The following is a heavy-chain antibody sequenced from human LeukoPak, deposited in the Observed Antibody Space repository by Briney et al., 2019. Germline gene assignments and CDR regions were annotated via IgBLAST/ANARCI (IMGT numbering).Heavy chain of an antibody. V-gene: IGHV4-4*02. CDR2: IYHSGST. J-gene: IGHJ4*02. CDR3: ARGDYGSGSYYDPSYYFDY. CDR1: GGSISSSNW. Sequence: SETLSLTCAVSGGSISSSNWWSWVRQPPGKGLEWIGEIYHSGSTNYNPSLKSRVTISVDKSKNQFSLKLSSVTAADTAVYYCARGDYGSGSYYDPSYYFDYWGQGTLVTVSS. D-gene: IGHD3-10*01.